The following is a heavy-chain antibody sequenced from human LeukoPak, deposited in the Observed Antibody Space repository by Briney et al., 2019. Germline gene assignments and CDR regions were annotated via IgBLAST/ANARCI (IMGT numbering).Heavy chain of an antibody. V-gene: IGHV3-21*01. CDR1: GFTFSSYS. Sequence: GGSLRLSCAASGFTFSSYSMNWVRQAPGKGLEWVSSISSSSSYIYYADSVKGRFTISRDNAKNSLYLQMNSLRAEDTAVYYCARNAGFGESHFDYWGQGTLVTASS. J-gene: IGHJ4*02. CDR3: ARNAGFGESHFDY. D-gene: IGHD3-10*01. CDR2: ISSSSSYI.